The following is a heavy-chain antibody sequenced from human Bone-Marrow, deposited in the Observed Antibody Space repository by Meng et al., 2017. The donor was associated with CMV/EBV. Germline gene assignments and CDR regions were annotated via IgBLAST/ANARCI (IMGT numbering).Heavy chain of an antibody. CDR2: ISAYNGNT. D-gene: IGHD2-2*02. V-gene: IGHV1-18*01. J-gene: IGHJ4*02. CDR1: GYTFTSYG. CDR3: ARAAFDHQLLYNY. Sequence: KVSCKASGYTFTSYGISWVRQAPGQGLEWMGWISAYNGNTNYAQKLQGRVTMTTDTSTSTAYVELRSLRSDDTAVYYCARAAFDHQLLYNYWGQGTLVTVSS.